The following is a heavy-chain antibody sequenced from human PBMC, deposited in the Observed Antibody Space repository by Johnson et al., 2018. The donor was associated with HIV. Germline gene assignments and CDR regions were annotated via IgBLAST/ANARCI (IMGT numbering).Heavy chain of an antibody. CDR3: ARDRRYYDSSGYYHDAFDI. Sequence: QVQLVESGGGLVQPGGSLRLSCAASGFTFSSYAMSWVRQAPGKGLEWVAVISYDGSNKYYADSVKGRFTISRDNSKNTLYLQMNSLRAEDTAVYFCARDRRYYDSSGYYHDAFDIWGQGTMVTVSS. CDR1: GFTFSSYA. V-gene: IGHV3-30*14. CDR2: ISYDGSNK. D-gene: IGHD3-22*01. J-gene: IGHJ3*02.